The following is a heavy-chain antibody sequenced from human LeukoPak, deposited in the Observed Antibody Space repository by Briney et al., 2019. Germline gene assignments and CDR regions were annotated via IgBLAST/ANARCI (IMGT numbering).Heavy chain of an antibody. J-gene: IGHJ4*02. CDR2: IYRDSSVI. CDR3: ARYGSGSKYRDPFDS. CDR1: GFNFDEYA. V-gene: IGHV3-48*01. Sequence: GGSLRLSCVASGFNFDEYAMNWVRQAPGKGLEWISCIYRDSSVIHYADSVRGRFTVSRDNGKNSAYLQMNSLRADDTAVYFCARYGSGSKYRDPFDSWGQGTLVTVSS. D-gene: IGHD3-10*01.